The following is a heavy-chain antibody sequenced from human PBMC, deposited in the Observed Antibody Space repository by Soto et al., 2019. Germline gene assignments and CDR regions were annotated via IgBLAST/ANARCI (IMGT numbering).Heavy chain of an antibody. Sequence: GGSLRLSCAASGFTFSSYAMSWVRQAPGKGLEWVSAISGSGGSTYYADSVKGRFTISRDNSKNTLYLQMNSLRAEDTAVYYCAKVYYGSGSYYNYYYYGMDVWGQGTTVTVSS. D-gene: IGHD3-10*01. CDR1: GFTFSSYA. CDR3: AKVYYGSGSYYNYYYYGMDV. V-gene: IGHV3-23*01. CDR2: ISGSGGST. J-gene: IGHJ6*02.